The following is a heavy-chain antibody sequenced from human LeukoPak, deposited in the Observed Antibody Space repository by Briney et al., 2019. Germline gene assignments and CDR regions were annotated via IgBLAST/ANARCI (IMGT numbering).Heavy chain of an antibody. CDR3: AREGGPYRPLDY. CDR1: GGSFSGYY. V-gene: IGHV4-34*01. J-gene: IGHJ4*02. Sequence: SETLSLTCAVYGGSFSGYYWSWIRQPPGKGLEWIGEINHSGSTNYNPSLKGRGTISVDTSKNQFSLKLTSVTAADTAVYYCAREGGPYRPLDYSGQGTLVTVSS. CDR2: INHSGST.